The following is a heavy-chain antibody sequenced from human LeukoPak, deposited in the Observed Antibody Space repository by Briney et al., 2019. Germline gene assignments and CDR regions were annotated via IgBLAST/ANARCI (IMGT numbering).Heavy chain of an antibody. CDR3: LKSSPYPSMTTVDY. CDR1: GGTFSSYA. D-gene: IGHD4-17*01. J-gene: IGHJ4*02. CDR2: IIPIFGTA. V-gene: IGHV1-69*13. Sequence: GASVKVSCKASGGTFSSYAISWVRQAPGQGLEWMGGIIPIFGTANYAQKFQGRVTITADESTSTAYVELSSLRSEETAVYYCLKSSPYPSMTTVDYWGQGTLVTVSS.